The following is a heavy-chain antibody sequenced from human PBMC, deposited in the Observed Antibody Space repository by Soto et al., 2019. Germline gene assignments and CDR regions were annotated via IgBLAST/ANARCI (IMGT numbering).Heavy chain of an antibody. Sequence: EVQLVESGGGLVQHGGSLRLSCAASGFTVSSNYMSWVRQAPGKGLEWVSVTYSGGTTNYADSVKCRFIISRDNSKHTSDIEIHSLRAADRAVYYCARAFRTSGLSVAFAHLRQGTMVTVAP. D-gene: IGHD1-26*01. CDR2: TYSGGTT. J-gene: IGHJ3*01. CDR3: ARAFRTSGLSVAFAH. CDR1: GFTVSSNY. V-gene: IGHV3-66*01.